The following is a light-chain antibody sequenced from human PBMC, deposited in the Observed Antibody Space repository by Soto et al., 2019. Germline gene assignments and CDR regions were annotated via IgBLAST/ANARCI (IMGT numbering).Light chain of an antibody. J-gene: IGKJ1*01. CDR3: LQHTSYPQT. CDR1: QGIRHH. V-gene: IGKV1-17*01. Sequence: DLQMTQSPSSLSASVGDRVTIPCRASQGIRHHLGWYQQEPGKAPTRLIYAGAILQSGVPSRFSGGGSGTEFTLKVRSLQPEDFATYYCLQHTSYPQTFGQGTKVEIK. CDR2: AGA.